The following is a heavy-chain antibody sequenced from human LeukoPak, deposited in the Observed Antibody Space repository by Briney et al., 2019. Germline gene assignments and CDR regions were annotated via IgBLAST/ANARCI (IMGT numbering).Heavy chain of an antibody. CDR2: IYTSGST. CDR3: ARDDYSSSWHDAFDI. CDR1: GGSISSGSYY. D-gene: IGHD6-13*01. V-gene: IGHV4-61*02. Sequence: SQTLPLTCTVSGGSISSGSYYWSWIRQPAGKGLEWIGRIYTSGSTNYNPSLKSRVTISVDTSKNQFSLKLSSVTAADTAVYYCARDDYSSSWHDAFDIWGQGTMVTVSS. J-gene: IGHJ3*02.